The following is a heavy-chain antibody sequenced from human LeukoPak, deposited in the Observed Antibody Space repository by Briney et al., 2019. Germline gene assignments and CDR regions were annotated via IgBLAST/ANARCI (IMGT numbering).Heavy chain of an antibody. J-gene: IGHJ4*02. V-gene: IGHV1-18*01. Sequence: ASVKVSCKASGYTFSRYGISWVGQAPGQGLEWMGWISTHNGNTNYAQKVQGRVTMTTDTSTTTTFMELRTLRSDDTAVYYCARDILCFGAELSLDYWGQGTLVTVSS. CDR2: ISTHNGNT. D-gene: IGHD3-10*01. CDR3: ARDILCFGAELSLDY. CDR1: GYTFSRYG.